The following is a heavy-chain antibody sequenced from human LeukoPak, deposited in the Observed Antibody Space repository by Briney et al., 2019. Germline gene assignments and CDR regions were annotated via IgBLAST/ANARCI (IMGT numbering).Heavy chain of an antibody. J-gene: IGHJ4*02. CDR1: GFTFSSYA. Sequence: GGSLRLSCAASGFTFSSYAMSWVRQAPGKGLEWVSTISGSGGSTYYADSVKGRFTISRDNSKNTLYLQMNSLRAEDTAVYYCAKDSVGAPRGLWTGLIGVFDFWGQGTLVTVSS. CDR2: ISGSGGST. D-gene: IGHD1-26*01. V-gene: IGHV3-23*01. CDR3: AKDSVGAPRGLWTGLIGVFDF.